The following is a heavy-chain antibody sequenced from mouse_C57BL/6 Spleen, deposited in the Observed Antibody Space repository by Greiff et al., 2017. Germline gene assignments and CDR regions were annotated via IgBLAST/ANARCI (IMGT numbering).Heavy chain of an antibody. CDR1: GFTFSDYG. D-gene: IGHD1-1*01. CDR2: ISSGSSTI. CDR3: ARPYGSSSTGFAY. Sequence: EVQGVESGGGLVKPGGSLKLSCAASGFTFSDYGMHWVRQAPEKGLEWVAYISSGSSTIYYADTVKGRFTISRDNAKNTLFLQMTSLRSEDTAMYYCARPYGSSSTGFAYWGQGTLVTVSA. V-gene: IGHV5-17*01. J-gene: IGHJ3*01.